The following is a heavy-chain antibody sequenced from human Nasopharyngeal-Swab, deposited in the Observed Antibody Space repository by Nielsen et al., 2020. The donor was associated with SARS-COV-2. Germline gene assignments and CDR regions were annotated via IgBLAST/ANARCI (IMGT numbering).Heavy chain of an antibody. Sequence: AASWFCISSYAIRSVRQAPCTGLEWVAVISYDGSNKYYADSVKVRFTISRDNSKNTLYLQMNSRRAEDTAVYYCARSFTYYYYRDVWGKRTTVTVSS. CDR1: WFCISSYA. D-gene: IGHD3-16*01. CDR2: ISYDGSNK. V-gene: IGHV3-30-3*01. J-gene: IGHJ6*03. CDR3: ARSFTYYYYRDV.